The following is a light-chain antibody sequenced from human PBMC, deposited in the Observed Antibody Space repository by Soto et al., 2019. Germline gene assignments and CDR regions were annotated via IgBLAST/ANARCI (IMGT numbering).Light chain of an antibody. CDR1: SVDVGDYNS. J-gene: IGLJ1*01. Sequence: QSVLTQPASVSGSPGQSITISCTGSSVDVGDYNSVSWYQQHPGKAPKVMIYHVTIRASGVSNRFSGSKSGNTASLTISGLQAVDEADYYCSSYSHSPPSYVFGTGTKVTVL. CDR3: SSYSHSPPSYV. CDR2: HVT. V-gene: IGLV2-14*03.